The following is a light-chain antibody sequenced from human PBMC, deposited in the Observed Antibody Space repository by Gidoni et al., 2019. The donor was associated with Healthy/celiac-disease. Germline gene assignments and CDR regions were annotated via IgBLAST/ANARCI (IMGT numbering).Light chain of an antibody. CDR1: QSISSY. CDR2: AAS. Sequence: DIQMTQSPSSLSASVGDRVTITCRASQSISSYLNWYQQKPGKAPKLMIYAASRLQSGVPSRLSGSGSGTDFTLTISSLQPEDFATYYCQQSYSTPPGFTFGPGTKVDIK. V-gene: IGKV1-39*01. CDR3: QQSYSTPPGFT. J-gene: IGKJ3*01.